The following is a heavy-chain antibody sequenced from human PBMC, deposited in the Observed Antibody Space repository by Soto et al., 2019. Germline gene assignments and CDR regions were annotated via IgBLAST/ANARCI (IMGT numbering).Heavy chain of an antibody. Sequence: PSETLSLTCTVSGGSLSSGTYYWSWIRQPPGKGLEWIGYIYHSGSSQSNPSLKSRVTISIDTSKNQFSLELRSVTAADTAVYYCARDLLDTTVDYYLDSWGTGRLVTVSS. J-gene: IGHJ4*02. CDR1: GGSLSSGTYY. CDR2: IYHSGSS. D-gene: IGHD4-17*01. V-gene: IGHV4-30-4*01. CDR3: ARDLLDTTVDYYLDS.